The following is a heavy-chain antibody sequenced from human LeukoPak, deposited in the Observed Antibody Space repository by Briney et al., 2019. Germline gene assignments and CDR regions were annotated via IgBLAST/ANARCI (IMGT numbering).Heavy chain of an antibody. CDR2: IYYSGST. J-gene: IGHJ4*02. D-gene: IGHD2-21*01. CDR1: GGSISSYY. Sequence: SETLSLTCTVSGGSISSYYWSWIRQPPGKGLEWIGYIYYSGSTNYNPSLKSRVTISVDTSKNQFSLKLSSVTAADTAAYYCVRVVRGSYLDYWGQGTLVTVSS. V-gene: IGHV4-59*01. CDR3: VRVVRGSYLDY.